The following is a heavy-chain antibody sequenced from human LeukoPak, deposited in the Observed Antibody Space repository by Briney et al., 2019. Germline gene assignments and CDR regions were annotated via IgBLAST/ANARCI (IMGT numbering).Heavy chain of an antibody. CDR2: IFGSGGSA. CDR1: GFTFGSYA. V-gene: IGHV3-23*01. D-gene: IGHD6-19*01. J-gene: IGHJ4*02. CDR3: GKTTTGYSSGQRPAWPVDY. Sequence: GGSLRLSCEASGFTFGSYAMYWVRQAPGKGLEWVAGIFGSGGSAHYADSAKGRFTISRDNSKNTVYLQINSLRAEDTAVYYCGKTTTGYSSGQRPAWPVDYWGQGTLVTVSS.